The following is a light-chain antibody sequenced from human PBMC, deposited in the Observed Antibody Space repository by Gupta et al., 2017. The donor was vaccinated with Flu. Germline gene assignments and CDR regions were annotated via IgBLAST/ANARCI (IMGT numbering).Light chain of an antibody. Sequence: EILMTQSPATLSVSPGERATLSCWASQSVNNNLAWYQHKPGQAPRLLIYGTSTRATGIPARFSGSGYGTELTLTISSRQSEDFAVYYCQQYKNWPPYTFGQGTKLEIK. CDR2: GTS. CDR3: QQYKNWPPYT. CDR1: QSVNNN. J-gene: IGKJ2*01. V-gene: IGKV3-15*01.